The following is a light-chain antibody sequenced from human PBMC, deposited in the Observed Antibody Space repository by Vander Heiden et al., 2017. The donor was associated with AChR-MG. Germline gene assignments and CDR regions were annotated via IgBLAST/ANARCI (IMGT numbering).Light chain of an antibody. CDR3: MQALQTPLT. CDR1: QSLLHSIGYNY. V-gene: IGKV2-28*01. J-gene: IGKJ4*01. CDR2: LGS. Sequence: IVLTQSPLSLPVTPGEPASISCRSSQSLLHSIGYNYLNWYLQKPGQSPQLLIFLGSNRASGVPDRFSGSGSGTAFTLKISRVEAEDVGVYYCMQALQTPLTFGGGTKVEIK.